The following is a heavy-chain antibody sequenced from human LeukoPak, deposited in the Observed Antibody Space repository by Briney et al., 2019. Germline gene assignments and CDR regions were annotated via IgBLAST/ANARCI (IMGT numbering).Heavy chain of an antibody. V-gene: IGHV3-30*03. J-gene: IGHJ4*02. CDR1: GFTLSSYG. CDR2: ISYDGSNK. Sequence: PGGSLRLSCAASGFTLSSYGMHWVRQAPGKGLEWVAVISYDGSNKYYADSVKGRFTISRDNSKNTLYLQMNSLRAEDTAVYYCARGENYYGSGSSSWGQGTLVTVSS. CDR3: ARGENYYGSGSSS. D-gene: IGHD3-10*01.